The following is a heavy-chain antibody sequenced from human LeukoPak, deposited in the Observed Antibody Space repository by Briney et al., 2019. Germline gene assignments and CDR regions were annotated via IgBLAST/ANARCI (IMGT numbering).Heavy chain of an antibody. CDR3: ARGLVYYYDSSGYYYYFDY. CDR2: INPSGGST. J-gene: IGHJ4*02. D-gene: IGHD3-22*01. V-gene: IGHV1-46*01. CDR1: GYTFTSYY. Sequence: ASVKVSCKASGYTFTSYYMHWVRQAPGQGLEWMGIINPSGGSTSYAQKFQGRVTMTRDTSTSTVYMELSSLRSADTAVYYCARGLVYYYDSSGYYYYFDYWGQGTLVTVSS.